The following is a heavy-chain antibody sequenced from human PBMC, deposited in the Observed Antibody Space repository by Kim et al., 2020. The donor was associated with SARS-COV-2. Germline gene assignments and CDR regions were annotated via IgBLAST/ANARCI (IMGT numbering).Heavy chain of an antibody. CDR1: GFTFSSYS. J-gene: IGHJ3*02. Sequence: GGSLRLSCAASGFTFSSYSMNWVRQAPGKGLEWVSSISSSSSYIYYADSVKGRFTISRDNAKNSLYLQMNSLRAEDAAVYYCAREEGITMVRGVTLDALDIWGRDNGHRLF. D-gene: IGHD3-10*01. CDR3: AREEGITMVRGVTLDALDI. CDR2: ISSSSSYI. V-gene: IGHV3-21*01.